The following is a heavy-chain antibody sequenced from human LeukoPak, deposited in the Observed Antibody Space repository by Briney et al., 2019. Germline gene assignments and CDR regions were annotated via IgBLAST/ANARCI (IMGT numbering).Heavy chain of an antibody. Sequence: GASVKLSCKASGHTFTSYDINWVRQATGQALEWMGWMDPDSGNTGYAQKFQSRVTMTRNHSISTAYMELSSLTSEDTAVYYCARRIAAAGVGIVYWGQGTLVTVSS. CDR1: GHTFTSYD. CDR2: MDPDSGNT. V-gene: IGHV1-8*01. D-gene: IGHD6-13*01. CDR3: ARRIAAAGVGIVY. J-gene: IGHJ4*02.